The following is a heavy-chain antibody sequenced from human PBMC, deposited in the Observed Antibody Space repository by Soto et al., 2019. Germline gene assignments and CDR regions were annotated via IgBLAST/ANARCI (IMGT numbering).Heavy chain of an antibody. D-gene: IGHD5-12*01. Sequence: PGGSLRLSCAASGFPFSSYSMSWVRQAPGKGLEWVSSITSSSSDIYYADSVKGRFTISRDNAKNSLYLQMNSLRAEDTAVYYCARSYSGKYYYYYYMDVWGKGTTVTVSS. J-gene: IGHJ6*03. CDR1: GFPFSSYS. CDR2: ITSSSSDI. CDR3: ARSYSGKYYYYYYMDV. V-gene: IGHV3-21*01.